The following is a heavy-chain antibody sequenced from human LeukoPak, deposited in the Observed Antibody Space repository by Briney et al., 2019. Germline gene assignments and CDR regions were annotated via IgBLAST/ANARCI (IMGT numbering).Heavy chain of an antibody. V-gene: IGHV3-53*01. D-gene: IGHD6-19*01. J-gene: IGHJ3*02. CDR1: GFHVITYY. Sequence: GGSLKLSCAASGFHVITYYMNWFRQAPGKGLEWASVIYSDFRTYYADSVKGRFIISKDTSKNTLYLQMNNLRADDTAVYYCARDSYSSGWSRGDAFDIWGQGTMVTVSS. CDR2: IYSDFRT. CDR3: ARDSYSSGWSRGDAFDI.